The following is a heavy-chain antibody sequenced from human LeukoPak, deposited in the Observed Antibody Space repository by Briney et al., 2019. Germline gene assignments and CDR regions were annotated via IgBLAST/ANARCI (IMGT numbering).Heavy chain of an antibody. CDR2: IYYSGGT. Sequence: SETLSLTCSVSGGSMSPYYWSWIRQPPGKGLEWIGHIYYSGGTNYNPSLKSRVTISLDTSKIQFSLKVNSVTAADTAVYYCAKFSVAGTSTRFDNWGRGTLVTVSS. D-gene: IGHD6-19*01. CDR3: AKFSVAGTSTRFDN. J-gene: IGHJ4*02. V-gene: IGHV4-59*01. CDR1: GGSMSPYY.